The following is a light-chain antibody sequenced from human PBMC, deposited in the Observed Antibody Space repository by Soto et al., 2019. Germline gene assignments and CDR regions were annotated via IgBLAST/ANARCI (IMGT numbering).Light chain of an antibody. J-gene: IGLJ3*02. V-gene: IGLV2-23*03. CDR1: SSDVGSYNL. CDR3: CSYAYSSTFWV. CDR2: EGS. Sequence: QSALTQPASVSGSPGQSITISCTGTSSDVGSYNLVSWYQQHPGKAPKLMIYEGSKRPSGVSNRFSGSKSGNTASLTISGLQAEDEADYYRCSYAYSSTFWVFGGGTQLTV.